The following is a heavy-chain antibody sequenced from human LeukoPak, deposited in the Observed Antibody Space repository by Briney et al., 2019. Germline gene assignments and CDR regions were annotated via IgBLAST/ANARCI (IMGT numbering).Heavy chain of an antibody. Sequence: GESLRLSCSTSGFAFSNHFMHWVRQAPGKGLEYVSSIGPNGASTLYADSVKGRFTISRDNSKNALYLQLTSLRLEDTALYYCVKDLTGTWSFDYWGQGTLVTVSS. CDR2: IGPNGAST. J-gene: IGHJ4*02. D-gene: IGHD3-9*01. V-gene: IGHV3-64D*06. CDR3: VKDLTGTWSFDY. CDR1: GFAFSNHF.